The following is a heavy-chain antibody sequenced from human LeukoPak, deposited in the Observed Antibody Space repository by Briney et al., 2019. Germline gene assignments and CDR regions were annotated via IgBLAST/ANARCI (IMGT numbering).Heavy chain of an antibody. J-gene: IGHJ4*02. CDR2: INHSGTT. V-gene: IGHV4-34*01. CDR3: YGSGSNFDY. CDR1: GAXFSGYY. D-gene: IGHD3-10*01. Sequence: SGTLSLTCAVYGAXFSGYYCSWIRQPPGKGLEWIGEINHSGTTNYNPSLKSRVTISVDTSKKHFSLTLSSVTAADTAVYYCYGSGSNFDYWGQGTLVTVSS.